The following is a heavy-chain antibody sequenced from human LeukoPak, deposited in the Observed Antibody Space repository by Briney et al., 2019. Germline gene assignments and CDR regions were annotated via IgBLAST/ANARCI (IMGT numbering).Heavy chain of an antibody. J-gene: IGHJ5*02. V-gene: IGHV4-30-4*01. CDR2: IFYSGST. CDR1: GGSISIGDYY. CDR3: ARAYGSGSPSNWFDP. D-gene: IGHD3-10*01. Sequence: SETLSLTCTVSGGSISIGDYYWSWIRQPPGKGLEWIGYIFYSGSTYYNPSLKSRVTMSVDTSKNQFSLKLSSVTAADTAVYYCARAYGSGSPSNWFDPWGQGTLVTVSS.